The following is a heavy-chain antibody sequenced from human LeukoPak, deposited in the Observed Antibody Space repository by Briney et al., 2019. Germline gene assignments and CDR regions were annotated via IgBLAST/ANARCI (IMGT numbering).Heavy chain of an antibody. D-gene: IGHD1-26*01. CDR1: GGSISSYY. J-gene: IGHJ6*03. CDR2: IYYSGST. V-gene: IGHV4-59*01. Sequence: PSETLSLTCTVSGGSISSYYWSWIRQPPGKGLEWIGYIYYSGSTNYNPSLKSLVTISVDTSKNQFSLKLSSVTAADTAVYYCARGMSGSYYDYYYYMDVWGKGTTVTVSS. CDR3: ARGMSGSYYDYYYYMDV.